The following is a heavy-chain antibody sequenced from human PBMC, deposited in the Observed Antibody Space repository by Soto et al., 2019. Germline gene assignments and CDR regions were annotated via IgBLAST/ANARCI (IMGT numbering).Heavy chain of an antibody. Sequence: GASVKVSCKASGGTFSSYAISWVRQAPGQGLEWMGGIIPIFGTANYAQKFQGRVTITADESTSTAYMELSSLRSEDTAVYYCARALVVSSSWYCAFDIWGQGTMVTV. CDR3: ARALVVSSSWYCAFDI. D-gene: IGHD6-13*01. CDR2: IIPIFGTA. V-gene: IGHV1-69*13. J-gene: IGHJ3*02. CDR1: GGTFSSYA.